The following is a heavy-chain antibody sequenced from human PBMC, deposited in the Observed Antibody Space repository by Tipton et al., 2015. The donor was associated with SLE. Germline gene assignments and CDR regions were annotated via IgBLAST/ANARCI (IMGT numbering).Heavy chain of an antibody. D-gene: IGHD2-21*01. J-gene: IGHJ4*02. V-gene: IGHV4-31*03. CDR2: IYSNGNT. Sequence: TLSLTCTVSGASINSGGYYWRWIRQHPEKGLEWIGYIYSNGNTYFNPSLKSRLTISLDTSQNQFSLSLTSVTAADTAVYYCARAIRFLDYWGRGTLVTVSS. CDR1: GASINSGGYY. CDR3: ARAIRFLDY.